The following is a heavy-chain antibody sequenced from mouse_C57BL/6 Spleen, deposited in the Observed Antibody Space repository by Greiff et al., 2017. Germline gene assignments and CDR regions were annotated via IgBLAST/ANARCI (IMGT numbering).Heavy chain of an antibody. CDR2: IYPGSGST. CDR1: GFTFTSYW. CDR3: ARCGDDREAMDY. Sequence: VQLQQSGAELVKPGASVKLSCKASGFTFTSYWMHWVKQRPGQGLEWIGDIYPGSGSTNYNEKFKSKATLTVDKSSSTAYMQLSSLTSEDSAVVYCARCGDDREAMDYWGQGTSVTVSS. J-gene: IGHJ4*01. V-gene: IGHV1-64*01.